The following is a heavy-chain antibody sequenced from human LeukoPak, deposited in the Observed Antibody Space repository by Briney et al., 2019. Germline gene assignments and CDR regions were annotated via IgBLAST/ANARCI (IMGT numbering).Heavy chain of an antibody. CDR2: ISSSSSYI. CDR1: GFTFSSYS. J-gene: IGHJ4*02. V-gene: IGHV3-21*01. Sequence: GGSLRLSCAASGFTFSSYSMNWVRQAPGKGLEWVSSISSSSSYIYYADSVKGRFTISRDDAKNSLYLQMNSLRAEDTAVYYCARVDSSSWYWVDYWGQGTLVTVSS. D-gene: IGHD6-13*01. CDR3: ARVDSSSWYWVDY.